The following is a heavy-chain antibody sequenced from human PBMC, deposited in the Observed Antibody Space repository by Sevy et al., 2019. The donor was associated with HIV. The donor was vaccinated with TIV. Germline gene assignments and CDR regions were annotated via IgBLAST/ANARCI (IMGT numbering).Heavy chain of an antibody. CDR1: GFTFSKYS. CDR3: AREGCTKPHDY. CDR2: LSFGCGEI. Sequence: GGSLRLSCAASGFTFSKYSMSWVRQPPGKGLEWVSTLSFGCGEINYADSVKGRFTISTNNSKSSVYLQMNNLSPEDTAVYYCAREGCTKPHDYWGQGTLVTVSS. V-gene: IGHV3-23*01. D-gene: IGHD2-8*01. J-gene: IGHJ4*02.